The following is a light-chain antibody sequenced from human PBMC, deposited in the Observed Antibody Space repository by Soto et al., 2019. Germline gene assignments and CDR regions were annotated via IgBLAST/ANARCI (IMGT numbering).Light chain of an antibody. CDR3: SSYTSSTNYV. V-gene: IGLV2-14*01. CDR1: SSDVGGYNY. J-gene: IGLJ1*01. CDR2: EVS. Sequence: QSALTQPASVSGSPGQSITISCTGTSSDVGGYNYVSWYQQHPGKAPKLLIYEVSNRPSGISNRFSASKSDNTASLTISGLRAEDEADYYCSSYTSSTNYVFGTGTKVTVL.